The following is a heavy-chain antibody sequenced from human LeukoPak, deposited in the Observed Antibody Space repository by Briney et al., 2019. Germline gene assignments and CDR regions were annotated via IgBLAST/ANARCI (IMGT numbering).Heavy chain of an antibody. V-gene: IGHV1-18*01. Sequence: ASVKVSCKASGGTFSSYAISWVRQAPGQGLEWMGWISAYNGNTNYAQKLQGRVTMTTDTSTSTAYMELRSLRSDDTAVYYCARVALWQQLVRYYFDYWGQGTLVTVSS. CDR2: ISAYNGNT. CDR1: GGTFSSYA. CDR3: ARVALWQQLVRYYFDY. J-gene: IGHJ4*02. D-gene: IGHD6-13*01.